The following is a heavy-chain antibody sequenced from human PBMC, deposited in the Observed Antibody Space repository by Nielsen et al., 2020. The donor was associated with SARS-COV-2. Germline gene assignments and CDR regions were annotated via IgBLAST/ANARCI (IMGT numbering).Heavy chain of an antibody. V-gene: IGHV4-59*01. D-gene: IGHD6-13*01. CDR3: ARGLEYSSSSTLENWFDP. CDR1: GCSISSYY. J-gene: IGHJ5*02. Sequence: SETLSLTVTAPGCSISSYYWSWIRQPPGKGLEWIGYIYYSGSTNYSPSLKSRVTISVDTSKNQFSLKLSTVTAADTAVYYCARGLEYSSSSTLENWFDPWGQGTLVTVSS. CDR2: IYYSGST.